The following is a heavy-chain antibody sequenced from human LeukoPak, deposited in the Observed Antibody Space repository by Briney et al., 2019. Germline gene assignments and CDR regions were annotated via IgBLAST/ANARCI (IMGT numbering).Heavy chain of an antibody. V-gene: IGHV4-4*02. D-gene: IGHD3-10*01. CDR2: IYHSGNT. CDR3: ARGVKWFGEFLNNWFDP. CDR1: GGSISSSNW. J-gene: IGHJ5*02. Sequence: PSETLSLTCAVSGGSISSSNWWSWVRQPPGKGLEWIGEIYHSGNTHYNPSLKSRVTISVDKSKNQFSLKLNSVTAADAAVYYCARGVKWFGEFLNNWFDPWGQGTLVTVSS.